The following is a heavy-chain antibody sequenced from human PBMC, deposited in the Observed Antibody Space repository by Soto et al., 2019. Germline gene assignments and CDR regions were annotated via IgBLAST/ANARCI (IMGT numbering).Heavy chain of an antibody. V-gene: IGHV4-4*07. CDR3: ARAPRTIAAAGRGLGLYDY. D-gene: IGHD6-13*01. CDR2: IYTSGST. Sequence: QVQLQESGPGLVKPSETLSLTCTVSGGSISSYYWSWIRQPAGKGLEWIGGIYTSGSTNYNPSLQSRVTMSVATSKNQFSLKLSSVTAADTAVYYCARAPRTIAAAGRGLGLYDYWGQGTLVTVSS. J-gene: IGHJ4*02. CDR1: GGSISSYY.